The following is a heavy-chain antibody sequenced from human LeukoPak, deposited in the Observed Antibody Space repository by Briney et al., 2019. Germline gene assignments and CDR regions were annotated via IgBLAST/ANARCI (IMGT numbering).Heavy chain of an antibody. CDR3: AKSEGYYYDSSGYSGRFFDY. D-gene: IGHD3-22*01. Sequence: PGGSLRLSCAASGFTFSSYGMHWVRQAPGKGLEWVAFIRYDGSNKYYADSVKGRITISRDNSKNTLYLQMNSLRAEDTAVYYCAKSEGYYYDSSGYSGRFFDYWGQGTLVTVSS. CDR1: GFTFSSYG. J-gene: IGHJ4*02. CDR2: IRYDGSNK. V-gene: IGHV3-30*02.